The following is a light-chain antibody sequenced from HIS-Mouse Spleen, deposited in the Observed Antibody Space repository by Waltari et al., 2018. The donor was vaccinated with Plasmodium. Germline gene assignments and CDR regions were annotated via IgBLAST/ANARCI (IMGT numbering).Light chain of an antibody. CDR1: QSVSSN. CDR2: GAS. CDR3: QQYNNWAT. J-gene: IGKJ5*01. Sequence: EIVMTQSPATLSVSPGERATLSCRASQSVSSNLAWYQQKPGQAPRLLIYGASPRATGIPARFSGRGSGTEFTLTISSMQSEGFAVYYCQQYNNWATFGQGTRLEIK. V-gene: IGKV3-15*01.